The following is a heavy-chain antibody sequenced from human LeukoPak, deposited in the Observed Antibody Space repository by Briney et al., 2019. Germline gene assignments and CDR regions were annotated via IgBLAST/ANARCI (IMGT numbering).Heavy chain of an antibody. CDR1: VSAISSGYY. D-gene: IGHD6-13*01. CDR2: IYHSGTT. Sequence: SETLSLTCAVSVSAISSGYYWGWFRQPPGKGLQWIGNIYHSGTTYYNPSLKSRLTISVDTSKNQFSLKLTSVTDADTAVYYCARIRSSSWSHFDYWGQGTLVTVSS. V-gene: IGHV4-38-2*01. J-gene: IGHJ4*02. CDR3: ARIRSSSWSHFDY.